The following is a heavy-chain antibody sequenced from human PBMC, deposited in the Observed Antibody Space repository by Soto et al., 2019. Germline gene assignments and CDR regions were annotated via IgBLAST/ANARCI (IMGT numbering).Heavy chain of an antibody. CDR3: AKEGTAEWIHYYYPTDV. CDR2: ISGSGGSR. J-gene: IGHJ6*02. D-gene: IGHD5-18*01. V-gene: IGHV3-23*04. CDR1: GFTVSGKKY. Sequence: DVQLVESGGGLIQPGGSLRLSCAASGFTVSGKKYLAWVRQAPGKGLEWVSTISGSGGSRFYAASVKGRFTLTRDNSKDTVYLQMNSLRVEDTAFYYCAKEGTAEWIHYYYPTDVWGRGTPVTVSS.